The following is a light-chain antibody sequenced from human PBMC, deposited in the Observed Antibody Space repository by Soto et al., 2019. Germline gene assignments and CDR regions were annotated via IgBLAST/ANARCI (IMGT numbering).Light chain of an antibody. J-gene: IGLJ1*01. CDR1: SSDVGAYNY. Sequence: QSVLTQPRSVSGSPGQSVTISCTGASSDVGAYNYVSWYQQHPGKAPKLMIYDVSTRPSGVPDRFSGSKSGTTASLTISGLQAEDEADYYCCSYAGSPCVFGTGTKVTVL. V-gene: IGLV2-11*01. CDR3: CSYAGSPCV. CDR2: DVS.